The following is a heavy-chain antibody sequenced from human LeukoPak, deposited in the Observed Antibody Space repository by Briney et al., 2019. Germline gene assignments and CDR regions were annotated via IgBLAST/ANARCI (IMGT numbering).Heavy chain of an antibody. J-gene: IGHJ4*02. CDR1: TGSTSSRSYY. V-gene: IGHV3-7*04. CDR3: AGAEDGNLYLVAH. D-gene: IGHD5-24*01. CDR2: IKQDGCEK. Sequence: PSETLSLTCTVSTGSTSSRSYYWARIRQAPGKGLEWVANIKQDGCEKYYVDSVKGRFTISRDNAKNSLYLQMNSLRPEDTAVYYCAGAEDGNLYLVAHGVQGTLVTASS.